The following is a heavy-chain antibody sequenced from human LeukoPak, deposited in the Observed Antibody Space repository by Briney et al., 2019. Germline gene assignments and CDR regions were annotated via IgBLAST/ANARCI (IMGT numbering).Heavy chain of an antibody. Sequence: KPSETLSLTCAVYGGSFSGYYWSWIRQPPGKGLEWIGYIYYSGSTNYNPSLKSRVTISVDTSKNQFSLKLSSVTAADTAVYYCARTGNSQTKWGQGTLVTVSS. V-gene: IGHV4-59*01. CDR2: IYYSGST. J-gene: IGHJ4*02. D-gene: IGHD4-23*01. CDR3: ARTGNSQTK. CDR1: GGSFSGYY.